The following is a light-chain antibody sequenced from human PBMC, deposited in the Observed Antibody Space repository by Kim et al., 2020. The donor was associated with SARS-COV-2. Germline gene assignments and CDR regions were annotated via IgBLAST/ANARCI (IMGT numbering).Light chain of an antibody. V-gene: IGLV3-21*02. CDR3: HVWDSSSDHHV. J-gene: IGLJ3*02. Sequence: PGGTARITWGGIHSGSGTVRWYQQKPGQAPALVIYDDSDRPSGIPERLSGSNSGNTATLTIRRVEAGDEADYYCHVWDSSSDHHVFGGGTQLTVL. CDR1: HSGSGT. CDR2: DDS.